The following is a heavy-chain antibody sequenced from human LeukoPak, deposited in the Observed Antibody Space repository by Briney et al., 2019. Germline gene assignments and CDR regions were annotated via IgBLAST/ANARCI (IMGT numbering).Heavy chain of an antibody. CDR1: GFTFSSYG. D-gene: IGHD3-10*01. Sequence: PGGSLRLSCAASGFTFSSYGMHWVRQAPGKGLEWVAVISYDGSNKYYADSVKGRFTISRDNSKNTLYLQMNSLRAEDTAVYYCARAGMVRGVILYWGQGTLVTVSS. CDR3: ARAGMVRGVILY. V-gene: IGHV3-30*19. J-gene: IGHJ4*02. CDR2: ISYDGSNK.